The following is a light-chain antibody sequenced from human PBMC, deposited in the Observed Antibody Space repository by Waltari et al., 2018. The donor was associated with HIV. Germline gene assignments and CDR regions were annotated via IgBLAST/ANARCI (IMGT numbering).Light chain of an antibody. V-gene: IGLV7-46*01. CDR3: FLSYSGARNYV. Sequence: QAAVTQEPSLTVSPGGTVPLTCGSSTGAVTSGHYPSWFQQKPGQAPRTLIYDTSNKHSWTPARFSGSLLGGKAALTLSGAQPEDEAEYYCFLSYSGARNYVFGTGTKVTVL. CDR2: DTS. CDR1: TGAVTSGHY. J-gene: IGLJ1*01.